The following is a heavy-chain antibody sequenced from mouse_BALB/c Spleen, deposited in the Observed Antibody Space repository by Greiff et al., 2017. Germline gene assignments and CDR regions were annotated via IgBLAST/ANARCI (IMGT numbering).Heavy chain of an antibody. D-gene: IGHD2-13*01. Sequence: VQLQQSGAELAKPGASVKMSCKASGFTFTSYWMHWVKQRPGQGLEWIGYINPSTGYTEYNQKFKDKATLTADKSSSTAYMQLSSLTSEDSAVYYCARGGEYVDYWGQGTTLTVSS. CDR3: ARGGEYVDY. V-gene: IGHV1-7*01. CDR2: INPSTGYT. CDR1: GFTFTSYW. J-gene: IGHJ2*01.